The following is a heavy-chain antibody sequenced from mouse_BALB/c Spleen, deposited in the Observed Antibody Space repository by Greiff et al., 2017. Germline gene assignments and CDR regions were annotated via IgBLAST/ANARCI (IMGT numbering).Heavy chain of an antibody. Sequence: EVMLVESGGDLVKPGGSLKLSCAASGFTFSSYGMSWVRQTPDKRLEWVATISSGGSYTYYPDSVKGRFTISRDNAKNTLYLQMSSLKSEDTAMYYCARLGQDWFAYWGRGTLVTVSA. D-gene: IGHD3-3*01. CDR2: ISSGGSYT. CDR3: ARLGQDWFAY. CDR1: GFTFSSYG. J-gene: IGHJ3*01. V-gene: IGHV5-6*01.